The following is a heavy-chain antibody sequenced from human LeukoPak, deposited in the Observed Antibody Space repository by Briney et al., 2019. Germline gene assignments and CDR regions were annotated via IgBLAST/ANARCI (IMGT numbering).Heavy chain of an antibody. J-gene: IGHJ4*02. D-gene: IGHD6-13*01. CDR2: IIPIFGTA. V-gene: IGHV1-69*05. CDR3: ARASLSAGNFDY. Sequence: ASVKVSCNASGGTFSSYAISWVRQAHGEGVEVLGGIIPIFGTANYAQKFQCRVTITTDESTTTAYMELSSLRSDDTAVYYCARASLSAGNFDYWGQGTLVTVSS. CDR1: GGTFSSYA.